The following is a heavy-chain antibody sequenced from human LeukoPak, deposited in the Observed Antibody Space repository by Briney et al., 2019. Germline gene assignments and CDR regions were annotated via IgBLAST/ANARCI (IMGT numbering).Heavy chain of an antibody. V-gene: IGHV4-38-2*02. CDR2: IYHSGST. J-gene: IGHJ4*02. Sequence: PSETLSLTCTVSGYSISSGYYWGWIRQPPGKGLEWIGSIYHSGSTYYNPSLKSRVTISVDTSKNQFSLKLSSVTAADTAVYYCARDRPYYFDYWGQGTLVTVSS. CDR1: GYSISSGYY. D-gene: IGHD6-6*01. CDR3: ARDRPYYFDY.